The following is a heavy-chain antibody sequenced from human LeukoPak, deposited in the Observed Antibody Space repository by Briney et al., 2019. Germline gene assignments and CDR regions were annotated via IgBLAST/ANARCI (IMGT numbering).Heavy chain of an antibody. J-gene: IGHJ5*02. Sequence: GRSLRLSCAASGFTFSSYAMHWVRQAPGKGLEWVAVISYDGSNKYYADSVKGRFTISRDNSKNTLYLQMNSLRAEDTAVYYCARDTRFGDENWFDPWSQGTLVTVSS. V-gene: IGHV3-30*04. CDR3: ARDTRFGDENWFDP. D-gene: IGHD3-10*01. CDR2: ISYDGSNK. CDR1: GFTFSSYA.